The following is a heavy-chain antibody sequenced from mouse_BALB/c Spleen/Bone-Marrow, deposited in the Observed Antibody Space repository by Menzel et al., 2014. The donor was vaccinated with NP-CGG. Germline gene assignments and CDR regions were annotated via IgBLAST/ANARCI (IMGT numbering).Heavy chain of an antibody. CDR1: GYSFXAYN. CDR2: IDPYYGGT. J-gene: IGHJ3*01. D-gene: IGHD1-2*01. V-gene: IGHV1-39*01. CDR3: AREGIHYPFAY. Sequence: EVQGVESGPELEKPGASVKISCKASGYSFXAYNMNWVKQSNGKSLEWIGNIDPYYGGTSYNQKFKGKATLTVDKSSSTAYMQLKSLTSEDSAVYYCAREGIHYPFAYWGQGTLVTVSA.